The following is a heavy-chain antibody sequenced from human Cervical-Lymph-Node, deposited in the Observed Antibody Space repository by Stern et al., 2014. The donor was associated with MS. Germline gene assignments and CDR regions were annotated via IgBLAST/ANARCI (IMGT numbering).Heavy chain of an antibody. CDR2: INLSDGAT. D-gene: IGHD1-26*01. Sequence: VQLVQSGAEVKKPGASVTVSCRTSGHTFIDYYIHWVRQAPGQGLEWMGIINLSDGATTYAEKFQGRVTMTRDTSTNTAYMQLGSLTSEDTAVFFCAREGADNDAFDVWGQGTMVTVSS. CDR3: AREGADNDAFDV. CDR1: GHTFIDYY. V-gene: IGHV1-46*03. J-gene: IGHJ3*01.